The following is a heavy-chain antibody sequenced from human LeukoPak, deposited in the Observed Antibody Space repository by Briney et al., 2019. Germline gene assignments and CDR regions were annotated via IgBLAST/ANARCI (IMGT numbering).Heavy chain of an antibody. CDR3: ARVGYCSSTSCPYYYGMDV. D-gene: IGHD2-2*01. J-gene: IGHJ6*02. CDR2: IKQDGSEK. CDR1: GFTFSSYW. Sequence: GALRLSCAASGFTFSSYWMSWVRQAPGKGLEWVANIKQDGSEKYYVDSVKGRFTISRDNAKNSLYLQMNSLRAEDTAVYYCARVGYCSSTSCPYYYGMDVWGQGTTVTVSS. V-gene: IGHV3-7*03.